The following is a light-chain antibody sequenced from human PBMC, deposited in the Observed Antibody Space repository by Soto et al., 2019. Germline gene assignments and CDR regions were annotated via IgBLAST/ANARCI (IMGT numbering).Light chain of an antibody. J-gene: IGKJ4*01. CDR3: QQYKKWPPLT. CDR1: QSVSYN. Sequence: EIVLTQSPATLSVSPGETATLSCRASQSVSYNLAWYQQKPGQGPRLLIYGAFTRATGIPARFSGSGSGKEFTLTISSLQAEDFAVYYCQQYKKWPPLTFGGGTKVEIK. V-gene: IGKV3-15*01. CDR2: GAF.